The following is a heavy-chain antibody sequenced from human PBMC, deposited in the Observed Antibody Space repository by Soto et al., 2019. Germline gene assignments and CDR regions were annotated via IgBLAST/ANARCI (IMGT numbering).Heavy chain of an antibody. CDR2: ISSSGSTI. V-gene: IGHV3-48*03. Sequence: GGSLRLSCAASGFTFSSYEMNWVRQAPGKGLEWVSYISSSGSTIYYADSVKGRFTISRDNAKNSLYLQMNSLRAEDTAVYYCARDIFGEWYYYYYGMDVRGQGTTVTVSS. CDR3: ARDIFGEWYYYYYGMDV. J-gene: IGHJ6*02. D-gene: IGHD3-10*02. CDR1: GFTFSSYE.